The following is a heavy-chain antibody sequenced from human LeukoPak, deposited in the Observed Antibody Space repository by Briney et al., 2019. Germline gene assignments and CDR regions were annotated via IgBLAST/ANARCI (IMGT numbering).Heavy chain of an antibody. D-gene: IGHD3-22*01. J-gene: IGHJ1*01. CDR3: ARLIGRSYYYDSSGLSTGYFQH. Sequence: SETLSLTCTVSGGSISSYYWSWIRQPPGKGLEWIGYIYYSGSTNYNPSLKSRVTISVDTSKNQFSLRLSSVTAADTAVYYCARLIGRSYYYDSSGLSTGYFQHWGQGTLVTVSS. V-gene: IGHV4-59*08. CDR1: GGSISSYY. CDR2: IYYSGST.